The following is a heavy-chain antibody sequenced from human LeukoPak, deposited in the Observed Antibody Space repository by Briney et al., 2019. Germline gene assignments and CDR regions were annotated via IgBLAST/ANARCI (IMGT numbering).Heavy chain of an antibody. CDR1: GASITNYY. D-gene: IGHD2-2*01. J-gene: IGHJ5*02. V-gene: IGHV4-59*01. Sequence: SETLSLTCSVSGASITNYYWSWIRQPPGKGLEWIGYIYYTGSTKYNPSLRSRVTTAVDTAKKQFSLRLRSVTSADTAVYYCASSHMLQYCSRTNCGREFDTWGQGTLVTVSS. CDR3: ASSHMLQYCSRTNCGREFDT. CDR2: IYYTGST.